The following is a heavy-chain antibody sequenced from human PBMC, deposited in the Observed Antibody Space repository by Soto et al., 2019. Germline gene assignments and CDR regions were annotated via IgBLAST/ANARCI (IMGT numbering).Heavy chain of an antibody. V-gene: IGHV1-3*01. CDR3: ARGESFQLLAHY. J-gene: IGHJ4*02. D-gene: IGHD3-3*01. CDR2: INAGNGNT. CDR1: GYTFTSYA. Sequence: QVQLVQSGAEVKKPGASVKVSCKASGYTFTSYAMHWVRQAPGQRLEWMGWINAGNGNTKYSQKFKGRVTITRDTSASTAYMELSSLRSEDTAVYYCARGESFQLLAHYWGQGTLVTVSS.